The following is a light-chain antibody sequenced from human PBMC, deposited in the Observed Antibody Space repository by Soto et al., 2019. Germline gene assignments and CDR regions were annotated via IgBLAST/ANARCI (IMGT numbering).Light chain of an antibody. CDR2: GAS. Sequence: EIVLTQSPGTLSLSPGESATLSCRASQIVKGTFLAWYQQKLGQVPRLLMYGASSRATGIPDRFSGNGSGTDFTLTIRRLEPEDFAVYYCQHRHNWPLTFGGGTRVDIK. J-gene: IGKJ4*01. CDR1: QIVKGTF. CDR3: QHRHNWPLT. V-gene: IGKV3D-20*02.